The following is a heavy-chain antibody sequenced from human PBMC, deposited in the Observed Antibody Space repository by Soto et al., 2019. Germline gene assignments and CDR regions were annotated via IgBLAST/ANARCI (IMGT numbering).Heavy chain of an antibody. V-gene: IGHV4-59*01. D-gene: IGHD6-13*01. CDR1: GGSISGYY. J-gene: IGHJ5*02. Sequence: SETLSLTCTVSGGSISGYYWSWIRQPPGKGLEWIGYIYYSGNTNYNSSLESRVTISVDTSKNQFSLKLSSVTAADTAVYYCARVTSSSWYNWFDPWGQGTLVTVSS. CDR2: IYYSGNT. CDR3: ARVTSSSWYNWFDP.